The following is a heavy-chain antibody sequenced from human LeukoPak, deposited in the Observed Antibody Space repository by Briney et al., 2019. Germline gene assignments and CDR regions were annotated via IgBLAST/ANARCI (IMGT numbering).Heavy chain of an antibody. CDR3: TTVNWDSSGYPSWDY. CDR2: IRSTANGYAT. V-gene: IGHV3-73*01. CDR1: GFTFSGSA. Sequence: GGSLRLSCAASGFTFSGSALHWVRQASGKGLEWVGRIRSTANGYATAHAASVKGRFTISRDDSKNTAYLQMDSLKTEDTAVFYCTTVNWDSSGYPSWDYWGQGTLVTVSS. D-gene: IGHD6-19*01. J-gene: IGHJ4*02.